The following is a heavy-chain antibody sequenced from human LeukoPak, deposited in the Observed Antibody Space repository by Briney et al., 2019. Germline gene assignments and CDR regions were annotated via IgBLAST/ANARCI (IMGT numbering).Heavy chain of an antibody. CDR1: GYTFTSYD. Sequence: ASVKVSCKASGYTFTSYDINWVRQATGQGLEWMGWMNPNSGNTGYAQKFQGRVTMTRNTSISTAYVELSSLRSEDTAVYYCARAVYCSSTSCPQDYYYYMDVWGKGTRSPSP. V-gene: IGHV1-8*01. D-gene: IGHD2-2*01. J-gene: IGHJ6*03. CDR2: MNPNSGNT. CDR3: ARAVYCSSTSCPQDYYYYMDV.